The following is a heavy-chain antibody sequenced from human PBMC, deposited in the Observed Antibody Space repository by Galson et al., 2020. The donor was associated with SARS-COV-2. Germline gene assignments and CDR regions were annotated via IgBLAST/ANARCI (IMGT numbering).Heavy chain of an antibody. J-gene: IGHJ4*02. CDR2: ISAYNGNT. V-gene: IGHV1-18*01. Sequence: ASVKVSCKASGYTFTSYGISWVRQAPGQGLEWMGWISAYNGNTNYAQKLQGRVTMTTDTSTSTAYMELRSLRSDDTAVYYCARCPEYYDILTGYYPFDYWGQGTLVTVSS. CDR3: ARCPEYYDILTGYYPFDY. D-gene: IGHD3-9*01. CDR1: GYTFTSYG.